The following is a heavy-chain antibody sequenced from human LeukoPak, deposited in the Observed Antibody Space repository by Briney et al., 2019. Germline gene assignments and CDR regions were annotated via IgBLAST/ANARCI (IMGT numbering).Heavy chain of an antibody. CDR3: ARGRLGGSYGFDY. Sequence: SETLSLPCAVYGGSFIGYYWSWIRQPPGKGLEWIGEINHSGSTNYNPSLKRRVTISVDTSKNQFSLKLSSVTAADTAVYYCARGRLGGSYGFDYWGQGTLVTVSS. CDR1: GGSFIGYY. V-gene: IGHV4-34*01. CDR2: INHSGST. J-gene: IGHJ4*02. D-gene: IGHD1-26*01.